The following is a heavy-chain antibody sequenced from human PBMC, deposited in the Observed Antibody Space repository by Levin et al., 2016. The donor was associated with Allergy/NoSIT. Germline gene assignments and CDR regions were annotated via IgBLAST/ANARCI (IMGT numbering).Heavy chain of an antibody. J-gene: IGHJ6*03. CDR3: ARLIAGEIVPAAIPGYYYYYYMDV. Sequence: VRQMPGKGLEWMGRIDPSDSYTNYSPSFQGHVTISADKSISTAYLQWSSLKASDTAMYYCARLIAGEIVPAAIPGYYYYYYMDVWGKGTTVTVSS. D-gene: IGHD2-2*01. V-gene: IGHV5-10-1*01. CDR2: IDPSDSYT.